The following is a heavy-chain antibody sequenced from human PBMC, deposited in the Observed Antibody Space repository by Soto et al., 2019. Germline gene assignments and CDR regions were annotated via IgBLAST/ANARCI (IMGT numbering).Heavy chain of an antibody. Sequence: EVQLVESGGGLVKPGGSLRLSCAASGFTFSSYSMKWVRQAPGKGLEWVSSISSSSSYIYYADSVKGRFTISRDNAKNSLYLQMNSLRAEDTAVYYCARDPNSGCFDYWGQGTLVTVSS. V-gene: IGHV3-21*01. CDR1: GFTFSSYS. CDR3: ARDPNSGCFDY. D-gene: IGHD6-19*01. J-gene: IGHJ4*02. CDR2: ISSSSSYI.